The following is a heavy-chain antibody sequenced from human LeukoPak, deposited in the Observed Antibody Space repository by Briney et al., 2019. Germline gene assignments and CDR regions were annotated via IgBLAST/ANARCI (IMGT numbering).Heavy chain of an antibody. J-gene: IGHJ6*02. CDR3: AKGMNYYYYYGMDV. CDR2: ISGGGSNT. Sequence: PGGSLRLSCAASGFTFSNYAMSWVRQAPGKGLQWVSAISGGGSNTYYADSVKGRFTISRDNSKNTLYLQMNSLRAEDTAIYSCAKGMNYYYYYGMDVWGQGTTVTVSS. V-gene: IGHV3-23*01. CDR1: GFTFSNYA.